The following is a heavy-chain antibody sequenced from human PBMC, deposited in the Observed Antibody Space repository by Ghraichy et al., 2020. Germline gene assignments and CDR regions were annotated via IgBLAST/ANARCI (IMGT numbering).Heavy chain of an antibody. Sequence: SETLSLTCAVYGGSFSGYYWSWIRQPPGKGLEWIGEINHSGSTNYNPSLKSRVTISVDTSKNQFSLKLSSVTAADTAVFYCARGRRYNWNVYYYYGMDVWGQGTTVTVSS. D-gene: IGHD1-1*01. CDR1: GGSFSGYY. J-gene: IGHJ6*02. V-gene: IGHV4-34*01. CDR3: ARGRRYNWNVYYYYGMDV. CDR2: INHSGST.